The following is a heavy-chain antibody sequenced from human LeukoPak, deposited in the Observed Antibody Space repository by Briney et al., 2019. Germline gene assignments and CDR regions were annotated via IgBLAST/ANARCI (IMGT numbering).Heavy chain of an antibody. CDR2: MSSSSSYI. J-gene: IGHJ4*02. CDR1: GFTFSNYA. Sequence: GGCLRLSCAASGFTFSNYAMSWVRQAPGKGLEWVSSMSSSSSYIYYADSVKGRFTISRDNAKNSLYLQMNSLRAEDTAVYYCARDYYDSSGYYYFDYWGQGTLVTVSS. V-gene: IGHV3-21*01. D-gene: IGHD3-22*01. CDR3: ARDYYDSSGYYYFDY.